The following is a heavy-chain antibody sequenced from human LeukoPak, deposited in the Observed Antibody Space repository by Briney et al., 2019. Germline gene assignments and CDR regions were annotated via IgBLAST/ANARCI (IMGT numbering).Heavy chain of an antibody. CDR2: IFGSGGSA. CDR1: GFTFGSYA. Sequence: GGSLRLSCAASGFTFGSYAMYWVRQAPGKGLEWVSGIFGSGGSAHYADSVKGRFTISRDNSKNTVYLQMDSLRAEDTATYYCAKTTTGYSSGRFPAWPIDYWGQGTLVTVSS. J-gene: IGHJ4*02. V-gene: IGHV3-23*01. CDR3: AKTTTGYSSGRFPAWPIDY. D-gene: IGHD6-25*01.